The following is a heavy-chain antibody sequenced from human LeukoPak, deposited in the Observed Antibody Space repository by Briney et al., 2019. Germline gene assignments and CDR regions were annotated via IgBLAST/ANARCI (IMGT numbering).Heavy chain of an antibody. CDR1: GFTFSSYG. J-gene: IGHJ4*02. D-gene: IGHD3-22*01. V-gene: IGHV3-30*02. CDR2: IRYDGSNK. CDR3: AKDPTHYRVWDDYDSTVLSY. Sequence: GGSLRLSCAASGFTFSSYGMHWVRQAPGKGLEWAAFIRYDGSNKYYADSVKGRFTISRDNSKNTLYLQMNSLRAADAAVYYCAKDPTHYRVWDDYDSTVLSYWGQGTLVTVSS.